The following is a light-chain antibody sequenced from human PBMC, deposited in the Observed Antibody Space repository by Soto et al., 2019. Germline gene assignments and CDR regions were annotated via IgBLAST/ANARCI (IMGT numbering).Light chain of an antibody. CDR3: CSNAGGNKLI. CDR2: EVS. CDR1: SSDVGAYNY. V-gene: IGLV2-8*01. J-gene: IGLJ2*01. Sequence: QSALTQPASASGSPGQSVTISCAGTSSDVGAYNYVSWYQQHPGKAPKLMIYEVSKRPSGVPGRFSGSKSGSTASLTVSGLQPEDEADYYCCSNAGGNKLIFGGGTKLTVL.